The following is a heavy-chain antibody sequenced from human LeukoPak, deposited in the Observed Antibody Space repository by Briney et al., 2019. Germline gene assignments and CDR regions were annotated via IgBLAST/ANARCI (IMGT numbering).Heavy chain of an antibody. CDR3: SRGQEVDDGVLES. D-gene: IGHD3-3*01. Sequence: GGSLRLSCVGAGFTFSRFAVTWVRQAPGQGLEWVSTIRGNGGGTHYAESLRGRFTLSRDNSKSTVYLQMNSLRAEDTAIYYCSRGQEVDDGVLESWGRGTLVTVSS. V-gene: IGHV3-23*01. CDR1: GFTFSRFA. J-gene: IGHJ4*02. CDR2: IRGNGGGT.